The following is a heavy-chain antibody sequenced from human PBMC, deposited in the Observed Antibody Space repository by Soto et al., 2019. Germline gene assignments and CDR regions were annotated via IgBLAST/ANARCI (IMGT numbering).Heavy chain of an antibody. CDR1: GYTFTGYY. V-gene: IGHV1-2*02. J-gene: IGHJ4*02. Sequence: ASVKVSCKASGYTFTGYYMHWVRQAPGQGLEWMGWINPNSGGTNYAQKFQGRVTMTRDTSISTAYMELSRLRSDDTAVYYCASNMIEGVIRDALYSWGQGTLLTVYS. CDR2: INPNSGGT. D-gene: IGHD3-10*01. CDR3: ASNMIEGVIRDALYS.